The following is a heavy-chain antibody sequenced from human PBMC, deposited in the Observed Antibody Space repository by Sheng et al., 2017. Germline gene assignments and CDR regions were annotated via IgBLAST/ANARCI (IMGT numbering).Heavy chain of an antibody. D-gene: IGHD6-19*01. CDR2: ISWNSGSI. CDR3: AKAISSGWYLIESVYFDY. Sequence: EVQLVESGGGLVQPGRSLRLSCAASGFTFDDYAMHWVRQAPGKGLEWVSGISWNSGSIGYADSVKGRFTISRDNAKNSLYLQMNSLRAEDMALYYCAKAISSGWYLIESVYFDYWGQGTLVTVSS. V-gene: IGHV3-9*03. J-gene: IGHJ4*02. CDR1: GFTFDDYA.